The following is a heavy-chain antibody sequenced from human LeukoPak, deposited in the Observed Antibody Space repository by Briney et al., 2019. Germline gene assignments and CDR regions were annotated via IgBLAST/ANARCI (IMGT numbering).Heavy chain of an antibody. Sequence: ASVKVSCKASGYTFTGYYMHWVRQAPGQGLEWVGRINPNSGGTNYAQKFQGRVTMTRDASISTAYMELSRLRSDDTAVYYCASEGYGDYAFDYWGQGTLVTVSS. CDR3: ASEGYGDYAFDY. V-gene: IGHV1-2*06. D-gene: IGHD4-17*01. J-gene: IGHJ4*02. CDR1: GYTFTGYY. CDR2: INPNSGGT.